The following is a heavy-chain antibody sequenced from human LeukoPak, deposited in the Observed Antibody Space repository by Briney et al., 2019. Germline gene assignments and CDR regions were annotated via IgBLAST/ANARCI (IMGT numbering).Heavy chain of an antibody. Sequence: KPGGSLRLSCAASGFTFSDYYMSWIRQAPGKGLEWVSYISSSGSTIYYADSVKGRFTISRDNAKNSLFLQMNSLRAEDTAVYYCARVVLHYNNSGYTNWFDPWGQGTLVTVSS. V-gene: IGHV3-11*01. CDR2: ISSSGSTI. CDR3: ARVVLHYNNSGYTNWFDP. D-gene: IGHD3-22*01. CDR1: GFTFSDYY. J-gene: IGHJ5*02.